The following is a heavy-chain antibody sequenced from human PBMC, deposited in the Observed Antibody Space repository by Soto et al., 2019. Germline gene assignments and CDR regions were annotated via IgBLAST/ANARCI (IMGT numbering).Heavy chain of an antibody. CDR2: ISAYNGNT. Sequence: QVQLVQSGAEVKKPGASVKVSCKASGYTFTSYGISWVRQAPGQGLEGMGWISAYNGNTNYAQKHQGRVTMTTDTATSTAYTELRSLRSDDTAVYYCARDPHYSTGGYAGFDPWGQGTLVTVSS. CDR3: ARDPHYSTGGYAGFDP. J-gene: IGHJ5*02. CDR1: GYTFTSYG. D-gene: IGHD6-19*01. V-gene: IGHV1-18*01.